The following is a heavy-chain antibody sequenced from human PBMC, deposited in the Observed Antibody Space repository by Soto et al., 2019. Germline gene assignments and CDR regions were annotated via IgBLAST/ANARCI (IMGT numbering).Heavy chain of an antibody. Sequence: QVQLQQWGAGLLKPSETLSLTCAVLGGSFSDYYWTWIRQPPGKGLECIGEINHSGSTNYNPSLRSRVTISIDTSKNQFSLRLTSVTAADTAVYYCARGLRASYGVRLSYTYYGMDVWGQGTTVTVSS. CDR1: GGSFSDYY. V-gene: IGHV4-34*02. D-gene: IGHD3-3*01. CDR2: INHSGST. CDR3: ARGLRASYGVRLSYTYYGMDV. J-gene: IGHJ6*01.